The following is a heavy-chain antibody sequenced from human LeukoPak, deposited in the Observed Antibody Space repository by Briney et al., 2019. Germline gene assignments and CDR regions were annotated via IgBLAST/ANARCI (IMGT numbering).Heavy chain of an antibody. J-gene: IGHJ4*02. CDR2: INPSGGST. CDR1: GYTFTSYY. D-gene: IGHD5-18*01. CDR3: ARRIQLWLGGYDFYY. V-gene: IGHV1-46*01. Sequence: ASVKVSCKASGYTFTSYYMHWVRQAPGQGLEWMGIINPSGGSTSYAQKFKGRVTMTRDTSTSTVYMELSSLRSEDTAVYYCARRIQLWLGGYDFYYWGEGALVTVSS.